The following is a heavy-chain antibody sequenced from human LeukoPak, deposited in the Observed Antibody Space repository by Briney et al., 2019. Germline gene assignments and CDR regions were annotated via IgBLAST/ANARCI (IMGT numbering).Heavy chain of an antibody. Sequence: GGSLRLSCAASGFTFSSYGMSWVRQAPGKGLEWVSAISASGTSTYYADSVKGRFTISRDNSKDTLYLQMNSLRAEDTAVYYCSTRAGWEFLTEFWGQGTLVTVSS. CDR3: STRAGWEFLTEF. CDR1: GFTFSSYG. CDR2: ISASGTST. J-gene: IGHJ4*02. D-gene: IGHD3-10*01. V-gene: IGHV3-23*01.